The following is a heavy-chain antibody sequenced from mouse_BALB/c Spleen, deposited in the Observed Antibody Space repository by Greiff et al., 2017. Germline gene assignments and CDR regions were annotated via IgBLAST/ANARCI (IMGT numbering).Heavy chain of an antibody. V-gene: IGHV3-8*02. CDR1: GDSITSGY. CDR2: ISYSGST. CDR3: ARSHPLLRAYYFDY. J-gene: IGHJ2*01. Sequence: EVKLVESGPSLVKPSQTLSLTCSVTGDSITSGYWNWIRKFPGNKLEYMGYISYSGSTYYNPSLKSRISITRDTSKNQYYLQLNSVTTEDTATYYCARSHPLLRAYYFDYWGQGTTLTVSS. D-gene: IGHD1-2*01.